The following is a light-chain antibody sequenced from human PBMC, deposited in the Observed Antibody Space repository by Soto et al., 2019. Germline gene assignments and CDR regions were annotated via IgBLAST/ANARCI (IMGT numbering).Light chain of an antibody. V-gene: IGLV2-8*01. CDR3: SSFASSNTWV. CDR1: SSDVGAYNY. Sequence: QSVLTQPPSASGSPXQSVTXSXTGTSSDVGAYNYVSWYQQHAGKAPKLVIYEVTKRPSGVPDRFSGSKSANTASLTVSGLQAEDEADYYCSSFASSNTWVFGGGTKLTVL. CDR2: EVT. J-gene: IGLJ3*02.